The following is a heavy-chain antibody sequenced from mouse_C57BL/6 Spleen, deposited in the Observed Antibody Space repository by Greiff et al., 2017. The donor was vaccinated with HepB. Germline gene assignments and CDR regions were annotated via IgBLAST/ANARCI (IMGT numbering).Heavy chain of an antibody. CDR3: ARRIYYGSTDYFDY. V-gene: IGHV1-50*01. Sequence: QVQLQQSGAELVKPGASVKLSCKASGYTFTSYWMQWVKQRPGQGLEWIGEIDPSDSYTNYNQKFKGKATLTVDTSSSTAYMQLSSLTSEDSAVYYCARRIYYGSTDYFDYWGQGTTLTVSS. CDR2: IDPSDSYT. J-gene: IGHJ2*01. D-gene: IGHD1-1*01. CDR1: GYTFTSYW.